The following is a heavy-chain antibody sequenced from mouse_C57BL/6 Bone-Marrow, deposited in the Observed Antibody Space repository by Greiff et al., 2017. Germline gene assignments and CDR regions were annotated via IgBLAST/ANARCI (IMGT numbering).Heavy chain of an antibody. CDR2: IDPSDSYT. CDR3: ARWVY. V-gene: IGHV1-59*01. CDR1: GYTFTSYW. J-gene: IGHJ3*01. Sequence: QVQLQQPGAELVRPGTSVKLSCKASGYTFTSYWMHWVKQRPGQGLECIGVIDPSDSYTNYNQKFKGKATLTVDTSSSTAYMQLSSLTSEDSAVYYCARWVYWGQGTLVTVSA.